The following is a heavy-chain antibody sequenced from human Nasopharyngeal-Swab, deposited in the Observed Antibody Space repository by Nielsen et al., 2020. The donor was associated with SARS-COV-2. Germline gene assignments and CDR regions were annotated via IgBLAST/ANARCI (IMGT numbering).Heavy chain of an antibody. D-gene: IGHD2-21*01. CDR2: VNHRGRT. V-gene: IGHV4-34*01. CDR3: VRSGLFTLGPYSYYYMDV. Sequence: WIRPPPGKGLEWIAEVNHRGRTNYNRSLKSRVTISMDRSKNQFSLKVTSVTAADTAVYYCVRSGLFTLGPYSYYYMDVWGKGTTVTVSS. J-gene: IGHJ6*03.